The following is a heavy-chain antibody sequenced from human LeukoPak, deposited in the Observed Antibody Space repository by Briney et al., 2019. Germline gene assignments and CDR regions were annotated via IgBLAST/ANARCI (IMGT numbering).Heavy chain of an antibody. Sequence: GGSLRLSCAASGFTFSSYSMNWVRQAPGKGLEWVPSISSSSSYIYYADSVKGRFTISRDNAKNSLYLQMNSLRAEDTAVYYCARDDGATVTTNNVDYWGQGTLVTVSS. J-gene: IGHJ4*02. CDR3: ARDDGATVTTNNVDY. CDR1: GFTFSSYS. CDR2: ISSSSSYI. V-gene: IGHV3-21*01. D-gene: IGHD4-17*01.